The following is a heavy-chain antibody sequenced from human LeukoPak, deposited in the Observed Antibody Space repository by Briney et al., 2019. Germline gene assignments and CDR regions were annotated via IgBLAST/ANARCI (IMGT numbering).Heavy chain of an antibody. CDR2: IYYSGST. V-gene: IGHV4-31*03. CDR3: ARSGGSGSYESLGLDY. Sequence: SETLSLTCTVSGGSISSGGYYWSWIRQHPGKGLEWIGYIYYSGSTYYNPSLKSRLTISVDTSKNQFSLTLSSVTAADTAVYYCARSGGSGSYESLGLDYWGQGTLVTVSS. J-gene: IGHJ4*02. CDR1: GGSISSGGYY. D-gene: IGHD3-10*01.